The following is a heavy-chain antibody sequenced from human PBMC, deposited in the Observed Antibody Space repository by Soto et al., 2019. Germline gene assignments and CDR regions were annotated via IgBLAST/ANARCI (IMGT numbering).Heavy chain of an antibody. CDR1: GFTFSSYG. D-gene: IGHD2-8*01. Sequence: QVQLVESGGGVVQPGRSLRLSCAASGFTFSSYGMHWVRQAPGKGLEWVAVISYDGSNKYYADSVKGRFTISRDNSKNTLYLQMNSLRAEDTAVYYCAKDGYCTNGVCSSHHYYYYGMDVWGQGTTVTVSS. V-gene: IGHV3-30*18. J-gene: IGHJ6*02. CDR2: ISYDGSNK. CDR3: AKDGYCTNGVCSSHHYYYYGMDV.